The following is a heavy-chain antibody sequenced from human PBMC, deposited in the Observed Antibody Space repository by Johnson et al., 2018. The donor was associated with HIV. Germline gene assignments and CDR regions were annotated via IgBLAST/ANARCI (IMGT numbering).Heavy chain of an antibody. CDR1: GFTFDDYD. D-gene: IGHD1-26*01. Sequence: VQLVESGGGVVRPGGSLRLSCAGSGFTFDDYDLSWVRQAPGKGLEWVSGINWNGGSTGYADSVKGRFTISRDNGKNSLYLRMSGLRAEDTAFYYCARAVGGSYGGAFDIWGDGTVVTVAS. CDR2: INWNGGST. V-gene: IGHV3-20*04. J-gene: IGHJ3*02. CDR3: ARAVGGSYGGAFDI.